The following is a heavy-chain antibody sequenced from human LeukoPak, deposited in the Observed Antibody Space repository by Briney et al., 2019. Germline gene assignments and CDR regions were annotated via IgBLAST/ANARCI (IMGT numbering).Heavy chain of an antibody. Sequence: GASVKVSCQASGYTFTMNGISWVRQAPGQGLEWMGWINSYNGKTNYAQKLQGRVTMTTDTSTSTAYMELRSLRSDDTAVYYCARVHLNYDFWSGYYGVDYWGQGTLVTVSS. V-gene: IGHV1-18*01. J-gene: IGHJ4*02. CDR2: INSYNGKT. CDR3: ARVHLNYDFWSGYYGVDY. CDR1: GYTFTMNG. D-gene: IGHD3-3*01.